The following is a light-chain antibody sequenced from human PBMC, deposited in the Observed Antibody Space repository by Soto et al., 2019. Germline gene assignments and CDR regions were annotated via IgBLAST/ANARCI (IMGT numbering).Light chain of an antibody. V-gene: IGKV3-11*01. CDR1: QSVSSD. CDR3: QQRTNWPLT. CDR2: DTS. Sequence: EIVLTQSPATLSLSPGERATLSCRASQSVSSDFAWYQQKPGQAPRLLIYDTSNRATGIPARFSGSGSGTDFTLTISSLEPEDFAFYYCQQRTNWPLTFGGGTKVEIK. J-gene: IGKJ4*01.